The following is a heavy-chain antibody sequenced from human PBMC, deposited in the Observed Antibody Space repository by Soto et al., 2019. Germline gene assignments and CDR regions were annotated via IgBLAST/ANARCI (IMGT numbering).Heavy chain of an antibody. V-gene: IGHV1-69*02. CDR3: ARGGYDILTGYLYYFDY. J-gene: IGHJ4*02. CDR2: IIPILGIA. D-gene: IGHD3-9*01. CDR1: GGTFSSYT. Sequence: SVKVSCKASGGTFSSYTISWVRQAPGQGLEWMGRIIPILGIANYAQKFQGRVTITADKSTSTAYMELSSLRSEDTAVYYCARGGYDILTGYLYYFDYWGQGTLVTVSS.